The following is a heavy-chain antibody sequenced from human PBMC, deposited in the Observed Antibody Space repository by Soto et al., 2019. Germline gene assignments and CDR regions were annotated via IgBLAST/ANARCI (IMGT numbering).Heavy chain of an antibody. D-gene: IGHD6-19*01. V-gene: IGHV1-18*01. J-gene: IGHJ6*02. CDR3: ARVGIAVAGTPGKGMDV. CDR2: ISAYNGNT. CDR1: GYTFTSYG. Sequence: ASVKVSCKASGYTFTSYGISWVRQAPGQGLEWMGLISAYNGNTNYAQKLQGRVTMTTDTSTSTAYMELRSLRSDDTAVYYCARVGIAVAGTPGKGMDVWGQGTTVTVSS.